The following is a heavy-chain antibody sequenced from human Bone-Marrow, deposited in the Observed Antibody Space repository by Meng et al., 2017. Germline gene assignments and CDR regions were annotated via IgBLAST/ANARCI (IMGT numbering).Heavy chain of an antibody. Sequence: GSLRLSCAASGFTFSSFWMSWVRQPPGKGLEWIGEINHSGSTNYNPSLKSRVTISVDTSKNQFSLKLSSVSAADTAVYYCARGIRNGGFGYWGQGTLVTVSS. CDR1: GFTFSSFW. D-gene: IGHD7-27*01. CDR3: ARGIRNGGFGY. V-gene: IGHV4-34*01. J-gene: IGHJ4*02. CDR2: INHSGST.